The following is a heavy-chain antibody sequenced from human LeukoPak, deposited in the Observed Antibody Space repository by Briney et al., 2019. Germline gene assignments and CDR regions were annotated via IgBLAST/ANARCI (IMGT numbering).Heavy chain of an antibody. Sequence: SETLSLTCAVYGGSFSGYYWSWIRQPPGKGLEWIGSIYYRGSTYYNPSLKSRVTISVDTSKNQFSLKLSSVTAADTAVYYCARYYYYYYYLDAWGKGATVTVSS. CDR1: GGSFSGYY. J-gene: IGHJ6*03. CDR2: IYYRGST. V-gene: IGHV4-34*01. CDR3: ARYYYYYYYLDA.